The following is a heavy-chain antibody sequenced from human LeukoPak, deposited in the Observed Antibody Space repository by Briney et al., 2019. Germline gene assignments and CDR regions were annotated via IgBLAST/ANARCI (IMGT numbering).Heavy chain of an antibody. CDR1: GFTFSSYE. J-gene: IGHJ3*02. D-gene: IGHD2-21*02. CDR3: ASYLPYYCGGDCYSPDDAFDI. Sequence: GGSLRLSCAASGFTFSSYEMNWVRQAPGKGLEWVSYISSSSSTIYYADSVKGRFTISRDNAKNSLYLQMNSLRAEDTAAYYCASYLPYYCGGDCYSPDDAFDIWGQGTMVTVSS. CDR2: ISSSSSTI. V-gene: IGHV3-48*03.